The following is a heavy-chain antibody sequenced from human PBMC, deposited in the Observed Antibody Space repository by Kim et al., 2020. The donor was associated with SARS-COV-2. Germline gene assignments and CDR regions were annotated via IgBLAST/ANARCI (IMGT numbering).Heavy chain of an antibody. CDR2: INPNSGDT. D-gene: IGHD6-13*01. V-gene: IGHV1-2*02. Sequence: ASVKVSCKASGYTFTAFDIHWVRQAPGQGLEWMGWINPNSGDTRYAQKFQDRVIMTRDTSISTAYMELSRLRSDDTAIYFCARNGIIAASGLNWFDPWGQGTLVTVSS. CDR3: ARNGIIAASGLNWFDP. J-gene: IGHJ5*02. CDR1: GYTFTAFD.